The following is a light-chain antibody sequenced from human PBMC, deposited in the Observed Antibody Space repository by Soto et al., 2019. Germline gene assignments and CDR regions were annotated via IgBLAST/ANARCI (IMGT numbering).Light chain of an antibody. J-gene: IGLJ1*01. CDR3: RSYTTSTTPSYV. CDR1: SSDVGGYNS. Sequence: QSALTQPASVSGSPGQSITISCTGTSSDVGGYNSVSWYQQHPGKSPKLMIYGVRSRPSGGSKRFSGSKSGNTASLSISGLQTGDEPDYYCRSYTTSTTPSYVFGTGTKLPVL. V-gene: IGLV2-14*01. CDR2: GVR.